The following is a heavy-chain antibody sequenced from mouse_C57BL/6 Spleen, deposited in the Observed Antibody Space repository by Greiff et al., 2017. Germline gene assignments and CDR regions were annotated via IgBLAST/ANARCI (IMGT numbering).Heavy chain of an antibody. CDR3: TLYSGSSYDD. Sequence: VQLQQSGAELVRPGASVKLSCTASGFTFKADYMHWVKQRPEQGLEWIGWLDPENGDTEYASKFQGKATLPADTSSNTAYLQLSNLTSEDTAVYYCTLYSGSSYDDWGQGTTLTVSS. D-gene: IGHD1-1*01. CDR2: LDPENGDT. V-gene: IGHV14-4*01. J-gene: IGHJ2*01. CDR1: GFTFKADY.